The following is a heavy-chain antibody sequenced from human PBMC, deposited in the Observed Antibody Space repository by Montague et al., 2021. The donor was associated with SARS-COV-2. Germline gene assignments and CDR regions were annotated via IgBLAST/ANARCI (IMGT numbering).Heavy chain of an antibody. J-gene: IGHJ4*02. D-gene: IGHD3-3*01. Sequence: SETRSLTCSVSGFSISSGYYWGWIRQSPGKGLEWIGSRYQNGATYYSPSLKRPVTILLDTSKNQFSLSLTSVTAADTAVYYCAGSGVGIFDFSYFDSWGQGSLVIVSS. CDR3: AGSGVGIFDFSYFDS. V-gene: IGHV4-38-2*02. CDR2: RYQNGAT. CDR1: GFSISSGYY.